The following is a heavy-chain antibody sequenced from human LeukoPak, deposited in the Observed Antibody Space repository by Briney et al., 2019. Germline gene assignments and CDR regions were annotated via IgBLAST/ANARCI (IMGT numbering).Heavy chain of an antibody. J-gene: IGHJ6*03. Sequence: SVKVSCKASGGTFSSYAISWVRQAPGQGLEWMGRIIPILGIANYAQKFQGRVTITADKSTSTVYMELSSLRPEDTAVYYCARASDYSSSSYYYYYYMDVWGKGTTVTVSS. CDR2: IIPILGIA. V-gene: IGHV1-69*04. D-gene: IGHD4-11*01. CDR1: GGTFSSYA. CDR3: ARASDYSSSSYYYYYYMDV.